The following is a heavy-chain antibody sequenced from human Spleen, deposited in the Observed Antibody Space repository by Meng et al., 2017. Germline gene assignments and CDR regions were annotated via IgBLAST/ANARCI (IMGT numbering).Heavy chain of an antibody. CDR2: ISSSSSHI. V-gene: IGHV3-21*01. CDR3: ARDLGYCSGGSCYPVPSFDY. CDR1: GFTFSSYS. D-gene: IGHD2-15*01. Sequence: GESLKISCAASGFTFSSYSMNWVRQAPGKGLEWVSSISSSSSHIWYADSVKGRFSISRDNAKNSLYLQMNSLRAEDTAGYYCARDLGYCSGGSCYPVPSFDYWGQGSLVTVSS. J-gene: IGHJ4*02.